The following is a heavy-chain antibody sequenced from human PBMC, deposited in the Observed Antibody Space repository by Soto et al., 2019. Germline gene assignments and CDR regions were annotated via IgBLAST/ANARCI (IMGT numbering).Heavy chain of an antibody. D-gene: IGHD4-17*01. Sequence: QVQLQESGPGLVKPSETLSLTCTVSGGSISSYYWSWIRQPPGKGLEWIGYIYYSGSTTYNPSLKSRVTISAATPKTQFSLKLSSVTAADTAGYYCARWYGGPLDYWGQGTLVTVSS. J-gene: IGHJ4*02. CDR3: ARWYGGPLDY. CDR1: GGSISSYY. CDR2: IYYSGST. V-gene: IGHV4-59*01.